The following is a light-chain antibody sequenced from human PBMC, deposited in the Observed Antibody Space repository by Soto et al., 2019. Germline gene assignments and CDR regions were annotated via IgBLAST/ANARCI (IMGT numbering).Light chain of an antibody. CDR2: LEGSGSY. CDR1: SGHSSYI. V-gene: IGLV4-60*02. J-gene: IGLJ2*01. Sequence: QLVLTQSSSASASLGSSVKLTCTLSSGHSSYIIAWHQQKPGKAPRYLMKLEGSGSYNKGSGVPDRFSGSSSGADRYLTSSNLQFEDEADYYCETWDSNTRVFGGGTKVTVL. CDR3: ETWDSNTRV.